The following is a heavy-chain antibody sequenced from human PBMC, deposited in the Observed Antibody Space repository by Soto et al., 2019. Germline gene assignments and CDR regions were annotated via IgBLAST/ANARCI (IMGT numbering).Heavy chain of an antibody. CDR2: IRSKANSYAT. D-gene: IGHD6-19*01. J-gene: IGHJ4*02. Sequence: EVQLVESGGGLVQPGGSLKLSCAASGFTFSGSAMHWVRQASGEGLEWVGRIRSKANSYATAYAASVKGRFTISRDDSKNTAYLQMNSLKTEDTAVYYCTSHAFSSGWYGGDYWGQGTLVTVSS. CDR3: TSHAFSSGWYGGDY. V-gene: IGHV3-73*02. CDR1: GFTFSGSA.